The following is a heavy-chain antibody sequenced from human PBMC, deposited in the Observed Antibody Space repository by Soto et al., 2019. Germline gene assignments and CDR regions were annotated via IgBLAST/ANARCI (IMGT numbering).Heavy chain of an antibody. Sequence: GGSLRLSCAASGFTFSNAWMNWVRQAPGKGLEWVGRIKSKTDGGTTDYAAPVKGRFTISGDDSKNTLYLQMNSLKTEDTAVYYCTTDIKWELLSDDYWGQGTLVTVSS. D-gene: IGHD1-26*01. CDR2: IKSKTDGGTT. CDR3: TTDIKWELLSDDY. CDR1: GFTFSNAW. V-gene: IGHV3-15*07. J-gene: IGHJ4*02.